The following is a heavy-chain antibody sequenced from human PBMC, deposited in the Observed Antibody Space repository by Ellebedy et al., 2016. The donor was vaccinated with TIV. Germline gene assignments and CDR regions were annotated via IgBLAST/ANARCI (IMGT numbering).Heavy chain of an antibody. CDR2: ISGTGGST. J-gene: IGHJ4*02. CDR1: GFTLNTYA. CDR3: ARLGYRSSWFDY. V-gene: IGHV3-23*01. D-gene: IGHD6-13*01. Sequence: GESLKISRAASGFTLNTYAMSWVRQAPGKGLEWVSSISGTGGSTWYADSVQGRFTISRDNSKNTLSLQMNSLRADDTAVYYCARLGYRSSWFDYWGQGALVTVSS.